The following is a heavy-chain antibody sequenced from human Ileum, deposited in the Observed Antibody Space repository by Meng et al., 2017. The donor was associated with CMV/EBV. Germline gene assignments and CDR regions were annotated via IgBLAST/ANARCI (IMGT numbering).Heavy chain of an antibody. CDR2: IYWDDDK. J-gene: IGHJ5*02. CDR1: GFSLPTNGAG. D-gene: IGHD6-19*01. Sequence: QITLRGSGPTGVKPTQTLTFTCTFSGFSLPTNGAGVGWLRQPPGKALEWLALIYWDDDKHYSPSLESRLTIIKDTSRNRVIFKMTDMDPIDTATYYCAYRRGGGSGWNWFGPWGQGTLVTVSS. CDR3: AYRRGGGSGWNWFGP. V-gene: IGHV2-5*02.